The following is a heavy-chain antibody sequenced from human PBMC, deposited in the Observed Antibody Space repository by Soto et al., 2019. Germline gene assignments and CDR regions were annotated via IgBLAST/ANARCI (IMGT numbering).Heavy chain of an antibody. CDR1: GFTFSSNA. Sequence: GGSLRLSCAASGFTFSSNAMSWVRQAPGKGLEWVSAISDSGGSTYYADSVKGRFTISRDNSKNTLYLQMNSLRAEDTAVYYCAKDLGYCSSTSCYGWDYWGQGTLVTVSS. D-gene: IGHD2-2*01. CDR2: ISDSGGST. CDR3: AKDLGYCSSTSCYGWDY. J-gene: IGHJ4*02. V-gene: IGHV3-23*01.